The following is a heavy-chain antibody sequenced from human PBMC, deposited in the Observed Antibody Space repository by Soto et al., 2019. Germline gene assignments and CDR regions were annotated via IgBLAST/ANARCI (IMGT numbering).Heavy chain of an antibody. CDR3: ATNGYGRSGYSYYFDY. D-gene: IGHD3-22*01. J-gene: IGHJ4*02. CDR1: GFTFSDYG. V-gene: IGHV3-33*01. Sequence: QVQLLESGGGVVQPGRSLRLSCAASGFTFSDYGMYWVRQAPGKGLEWVAVTWYDGSKKYYADSVKGRFTISRDNSKNTLYLQMNSLRAEDTAVYYCATNGYGRSGYSYYFDYWGQGTLVTVSS. CDR2: TWYDGSKK.